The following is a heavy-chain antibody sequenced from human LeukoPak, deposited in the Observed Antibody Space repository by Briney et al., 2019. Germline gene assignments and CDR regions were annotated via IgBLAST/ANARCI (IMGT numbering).Heavy chain of an antibody. Sequence: GGSLRLSCAASGFTFSSFGMHWVRQAPGKGLEWVAVIWYDASNKYYADSVRGRFTISRDNSKNTLYLHMNSLRDDDTAVYYCVRGVGVSRFNYLDPWGQGTLVIVSS. J-gene: IGHJ5*02. D-gene: IGHD1-7*01. CDR1: GFTFSSFG. CDR3: VRGVGVSRFNYLDP. V-gene: IGHV3-33*01. CDR2: IWYDASNK.